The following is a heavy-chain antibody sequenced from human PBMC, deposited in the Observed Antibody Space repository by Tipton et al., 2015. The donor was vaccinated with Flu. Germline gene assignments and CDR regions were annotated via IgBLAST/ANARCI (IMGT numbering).Heavy chain of an antibody. CDR2: IYGNGAGT. CDR3: AKGRFAWGSSSGSFDS. J-gene: IGHJ4*02. CDR1: GFTFSRYA. Sequence: SLRLSCAAAGFTFSRYAISWVRQAPGEGLEWVSTIYGNGAGTFYADSVNGRFTISRDNSKNTLYLQMNSLRVEDTAVYYCAKGRFAWGSSSGSFDSWGQGTLVAVSS. D-gene: IGHD6-6*01. V-gene: IGHV3-23*01.